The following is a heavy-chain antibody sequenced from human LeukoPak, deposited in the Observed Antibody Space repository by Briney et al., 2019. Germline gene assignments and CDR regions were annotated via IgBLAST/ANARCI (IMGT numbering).Heavy chain of an antibody. J-gene: IGHJ4*02. CDR2: IRSKAYGGTT. V-gene: IGHV3-49*03. D-gene: IGHD3-9*01. CDR3: TRRGLLRYFDWSNYYFDY. Sequence: PGRSLRLSCTASGFTFGDYAMSWFRQAPGKGLEWVGFIRSKAYGGTTEYAASVKGRFTISRDDSKSIAYLQMNSLKTEDTAVYYCTRRGLLRYFDWSNYYFDYWGQGTLVTVSS. CDR1: GFTFGDYA.